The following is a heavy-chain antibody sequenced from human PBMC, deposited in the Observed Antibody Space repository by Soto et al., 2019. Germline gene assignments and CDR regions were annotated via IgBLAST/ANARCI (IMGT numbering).Heavy chain of an antibody. D-gene: IGHD1-26*01. J-gene: IGHJ4*02. CDR2: MNPNSGNT. CDR3: AGEKVGTTGIDF. CDR1: GYTFTGYD. V-gene: IGHV1-8*01. Sequence: ASVKVSCKASGYTFTGYDINWVRQATGQGLEWMGWMNPNSGNTGYAQNFQGRVTMTRDNSITTAYMELTSLRDDDSAVYYCAGEKVGTTGIDFWGQGTPVTVSS.